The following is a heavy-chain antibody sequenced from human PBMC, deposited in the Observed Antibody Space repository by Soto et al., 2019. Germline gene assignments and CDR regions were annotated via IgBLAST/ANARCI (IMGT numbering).Heavy chain of an antibody. J-gene: IGHJ5*02. CDR3: ARDNGGSMRYYDILTGYAWFDP. V-gene: IGHV1-69*13. Sequence: SVKVSCKASGGTFSSYAISWVRQAPGQGLEWMGGIIPILGTANYAQKFQGRVTITADESTSTAYMELSSLRSEDTAVYYCARDNGGSMRYYDILTGYAWFDPWGQGTLVTVSS. D-gene: IGHD3-9*01. CDR2: IIPILGTA. CDR1: GGTFSSYA.